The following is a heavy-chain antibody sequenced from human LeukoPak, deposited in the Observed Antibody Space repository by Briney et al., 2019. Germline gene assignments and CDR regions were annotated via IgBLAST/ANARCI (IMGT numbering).Heavy chain of an antibody. CDR2: IYYSGST. V-gene: IGHV4-59*08. D-gene: IGHD4-17*01. J-gene: IGHJ4*02. Sequence: SETLSLTCAVSGGSIRSYYWSWIRQPPGKGLEWIGYIYYSGSTKYNPSLKSRVTISVDTSKNQFSLKLSSVTAADTAVYYCARHRDYGDPRAWFDYWGQGTLVTVSS. CDR1: GGSIRSYY. CDR3: ARHRDYGDPRAWFDY.